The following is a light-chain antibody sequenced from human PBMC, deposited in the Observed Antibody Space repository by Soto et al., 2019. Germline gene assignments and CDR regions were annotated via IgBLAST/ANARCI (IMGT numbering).Light chain of an antibody. J-gene: IGKJ1*01. CDR2: DVS. CDR3: QQYNTFWT. V-gene: IGKV1-5*01. CDR1: QTISSW. Sequence: DIQMTQSPSTLSGSVGDRVTITCRASQTISSWLAWYQQKPGKAPKLLIYDVSTLGSGVPSRFSGSGSGTDFTLTISSLQADDFATYYCQQYNTFWTFGQGTKVDIK.